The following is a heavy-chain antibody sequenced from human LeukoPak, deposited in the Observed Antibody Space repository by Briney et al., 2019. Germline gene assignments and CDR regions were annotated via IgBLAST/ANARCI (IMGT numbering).Heavy chain of an antibody. CDR1: GYSFSNPW. CDR3: AGSSSSSWPFDY. CDR2: IYPGDSET. J-gene: IGHJ4*02. V-gene: IGHV5-51*01. Sequence: GESLKISCKGSGYSFSNPWIAWVRQMPGKGLEWMGIIYPGDSETRYSPSFQGQVTISVDKSISTAYLQWSSLKASDTAMYYCAGSSSSSWPFDYWGQGTLVTVSS. D-gene: IGHD6-13*01.